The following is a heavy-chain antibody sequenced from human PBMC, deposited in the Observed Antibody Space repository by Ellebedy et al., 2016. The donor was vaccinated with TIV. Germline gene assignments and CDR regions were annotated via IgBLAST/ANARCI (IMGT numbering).Heavy chain of an antibody. V-gene: IGHV3-23*01. CDR3: ARDPWTDDYNDYGAFDI. CDR1: GFTFSSYA. CDR2: ISGSGGST. Sequence: GESLKISCAASGFTFSSYAMSWVRQAPGKGLEWVSAISGSGGSTYYADSVKGRFTISRDNAKNSLYLQVNSLTAEDTAVYYCARDPWTDDYNDYGAFDIWGQGTMVTVSS. D-gene: IGHD4-17*01. J-gene: IGHJ3*02.